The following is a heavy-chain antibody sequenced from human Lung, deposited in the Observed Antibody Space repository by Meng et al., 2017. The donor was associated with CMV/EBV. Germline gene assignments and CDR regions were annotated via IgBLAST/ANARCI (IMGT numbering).Heavy chain of an antibody. V-gene: IGHV3-30*02. J-gene: IGHJ4*02. D-gene: IGHD3-10*01. CDR2: IRYDGSNK. CDR3: AKDSSHGSGTIY. Sequence: SCAASGFTFSSYGTHWVRQAPGKGLEWVAFIRYDGSNKYYADSVKGRFTISRDNSKNTLYLQMNSLRAEGTAVYYCAKDSSHGSGTIYWGQGTLVTVSS. CDR1: GFTFSSYG.